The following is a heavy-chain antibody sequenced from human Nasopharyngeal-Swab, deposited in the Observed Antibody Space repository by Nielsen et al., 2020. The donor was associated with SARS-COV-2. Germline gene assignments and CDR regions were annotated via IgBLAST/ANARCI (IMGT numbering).Heavy chain of an antibody. D-gene: IGHD4-17*01. CDR2: IKQDGSEK. Sequence: IRQPPGKGLEWVANIKQDGSEKYYVDSVKGRFTISRDNAKNSLYLQMNSLRAEDTAVYYCARRRLRLSYYYYGMDVWGQGTTVTVSS. V-gene: IGHV3-7*01. J-gene: IGHJ6*02. CDR3: ARRRLRLSYYYYGMDV.